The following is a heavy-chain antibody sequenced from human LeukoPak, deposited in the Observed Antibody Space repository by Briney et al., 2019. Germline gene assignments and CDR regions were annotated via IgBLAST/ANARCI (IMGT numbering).Heavy chain of an antibody. CDR3: ARDSSGYYGGY. J-gene: IGHJ4*02. CDR2: IIPILGIA. CDR1: GGTFSSYA. Sequence: WASVKVSCKASGGTFSSYAISWVRQAPGQGLEWMGRIIPILGIANYAQKFQGRVTITADKSTSTAYMELSSLRSEDTAVYYCARDSSGYYGGYWGQGTLVTVSS. V-gene: IGHV1-69*04. D-gene: IGHD3-22*01.